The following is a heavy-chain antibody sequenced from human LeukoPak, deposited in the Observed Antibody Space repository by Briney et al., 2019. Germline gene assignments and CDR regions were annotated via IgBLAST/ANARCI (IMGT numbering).Heavy chain of an antibody. CDR3: ARYGHWFDP. CDR1: GYSISSGYY. V-gene: IGHV4-38-2*01. D-gene: IGHD3-10*01. CDR2: VHHSADT. Sequence: SETLSLTCAVSGYSISSGYYWGWIRQPPGKGLEYIVSVHHSADTYYNPSLKSRVTMSIDTSKNQFFLKLNSVTAADTAVYYCARYGHWFDPWGQGTLVTVSS. J-gene: IGHJ5*02.